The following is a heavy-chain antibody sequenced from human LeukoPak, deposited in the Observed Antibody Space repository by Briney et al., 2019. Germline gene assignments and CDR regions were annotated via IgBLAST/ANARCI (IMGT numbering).Heavy chain of an antibody. V-gene: IGHV3-11*01. CDR2: ISSSGSTI. CDR3: AGATYYYGSGSYGRLYYFDY. J-gene: IGHJ4*02. Sequence: GGSLRLSCAASGFTFSDYYMSWIRQAPGKGLEWVSYISSSGSTIYYADSVKGRFTISRDNAKNSLYLQMNSLRAEDTAVYYCAGATYYYGSGSYGRLYYFDYWGQGTLVTVSS. CDR1: GFTFSDYY. D-gene: IGHD3-10*01.